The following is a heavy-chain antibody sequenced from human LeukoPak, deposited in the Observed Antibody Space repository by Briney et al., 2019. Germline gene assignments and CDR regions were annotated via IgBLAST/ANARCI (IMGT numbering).Heavy chain of an antibody. V-gene: IGHV1-69*13. CDR1: GGTFSSYA. Sequence: PVRVSCKASGGTFSSYAISWVRQAPGQGLEWMGGIIPIFGTANYAQKFQGRVMITADESTSTAYMELSSLRSEDTAVYYCARGSEGFLDYWGQGTLVTVSS. CDR3: ARGSEGFLDY. J-gene: IGHJ4*02. CDR2: IIPIFGTA.